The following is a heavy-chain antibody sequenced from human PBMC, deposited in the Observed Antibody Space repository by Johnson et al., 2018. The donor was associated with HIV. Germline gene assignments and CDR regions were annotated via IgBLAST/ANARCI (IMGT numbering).Heavy chain of an antibody. J-gene: IGHJ3*02. CDR2: IYSGGST. V-gene: IGHV3-66*01. CDR1: GFTVSSNY. Sequence: MLLVESGGGLVQPGGSLRLSCAASGFTVSSNYMSWVRQAPGKGLEWVSVIYSGGSTYYADSVKGRFTISRDNSKNTLYLQMNSLRAEDTAVYYCARDLVVGDHSTPLTHAFDIWGQGTGVTVSS. CDR3: ARDLVVGDHSTPLTHAFDI. D-gene: IGHD1-26*01.